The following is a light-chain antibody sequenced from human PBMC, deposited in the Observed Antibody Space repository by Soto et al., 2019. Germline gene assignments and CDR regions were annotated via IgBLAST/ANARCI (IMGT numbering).Light chain of an antibody. CDR3: QKYGTSEII. J-gene: IGKJ5*01. Sequence: EIILTQSPDTLSLSPVERATLSCRSSQTLSNSFIAWYQHKPGQAPRLLVYDTSTRATGIPDRYSGSGSGTDFTLTISRLEPEDFAVFFCQKYGTSEIIFGQGTRLEIK. CDR2: DTS. V-gene: IGKV3-20*01. CDR1: QTLSNSF.